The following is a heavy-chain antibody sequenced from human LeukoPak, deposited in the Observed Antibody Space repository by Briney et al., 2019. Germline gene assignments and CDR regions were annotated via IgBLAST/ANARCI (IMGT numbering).Heavy chain of an antibody. CDR2: IFYTGST. CDR1: GGSIGSGTDY. J-gene: IGHJ4*02. V-gene: IGHV4-39*01. CDR3: ARGKYYSDSSGYYYTKYYFDY. D-gene: IGHD3-22*01. Sequence: SETLSLTCTVSGGSIGSGTDYWGWIRQPPGKGLEWIGSIFYTGSTYNNPSLMSRVTISLDTSKNQFSLKLSSVTAADTAVYYCARGKYYSDSSGYYYTKYYFDYWGQRALVAVSS.